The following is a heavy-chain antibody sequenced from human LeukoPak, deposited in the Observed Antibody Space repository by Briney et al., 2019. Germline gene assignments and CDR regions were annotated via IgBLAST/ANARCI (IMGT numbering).Heavy chain of an antibody. Sequence: PGGSLRLSCAASGFTFDDYAMHWVRQAPGKGLEWVSGISWNSGSIGYADSVKGRFTISRDNAKNSLYLQMNSLRAEDTAVYYCAKVITVTDFDYWGQGTLVTVSS. V-gene: IGHV3-9*01. CDR1: GFTFDDYA. D-gene: IGHD4-17*01. CDR2: ISWNSGSI. CDR3: AKVITVTDFDY. J-gene: IGHJ4*02.